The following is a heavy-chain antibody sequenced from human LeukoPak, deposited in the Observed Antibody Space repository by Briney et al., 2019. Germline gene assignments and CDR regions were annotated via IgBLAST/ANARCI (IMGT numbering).Heavy chain of an antibody. CDR2: ISYDANVK. J-gene: IGHJ4*02. CDR3: AKDRSTTWACDY. V-gene: IGHV3-30*18. D-gene: IGHD6-13*01. Sequence: GRSLRLYCAASGFTFSSDAMHWVRQAPGKGLEWVAFISYDANVKRYADSVKGRFTISRDNSKNTVYLQMSSLRPEDTAVYHCAKDRSTTWACDYWGQGTLVTVSS. CDR1: GFTFSSDA.